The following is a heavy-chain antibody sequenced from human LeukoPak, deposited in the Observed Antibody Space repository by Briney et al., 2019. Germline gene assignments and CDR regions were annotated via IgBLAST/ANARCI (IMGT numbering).Heavy chain of an antibody. Sequence: GGSLRLSCAASGFTFSSYGMHWVRQAPGKGLEWVAFIRYDGSNKYYADSVKGRFTISRDNSKNTLYLQMNSLRAEDTAVYYCAKDGPSRQFWSRFYYYYYYYMDVWGKGTTVTISS. CDR1: GFTFSSYG. J-gene: IGHJ6*03. CDR2: IRYDGSNK. CDR3: AKDGPSRQFWSRFYYYYYYYMDV. D-gene: IGHD3-3*01. V-gene: IGHV3-30*02.